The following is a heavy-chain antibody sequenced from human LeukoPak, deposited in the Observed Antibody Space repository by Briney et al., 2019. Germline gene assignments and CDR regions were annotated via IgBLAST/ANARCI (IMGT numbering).Heavy chain of an antibody. CDR3: AKTGRRGYFDL. CDR1: GGSISSGSYY. V-gene: IGHV4-61*02. D-gene: IGHD1-14*01. CDR2: IYTSGST. Sequence: PSQTLSLTCTVSGGSISSGSYYWSWIRQPAGKGLEWIGRIYTSGSTNYNPSLKSRVTISVDTSKNQFSLNLTSVTTADTAVYYCAKTGRRGYFDLWGRGTLVSVSS. J-gene: IGHJ2*01.